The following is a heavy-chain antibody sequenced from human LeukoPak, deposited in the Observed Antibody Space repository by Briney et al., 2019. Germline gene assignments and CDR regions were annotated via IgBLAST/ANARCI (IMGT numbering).Heavy chain of an antibody. V-gene: IGHV7-4-1*02. J-gene: IGHJ6*02. CDR3: ARVGHIVVVTAIYYYYYGMDV. CDR1: GYTFTSYA. Sequence: ASVKVSCKASGYTFTSYAMNWVRQASGQGLEWMGWINTNTGNPTYAQGYTGRFVFSLDTSVSTAYLQISSLKAEDTAVYYCARVGHIVVVTAIYYYYYGMDVWGQGTTVTVSS. D-gene: IGHD2-21*02. CDR2: INTNTGNP.